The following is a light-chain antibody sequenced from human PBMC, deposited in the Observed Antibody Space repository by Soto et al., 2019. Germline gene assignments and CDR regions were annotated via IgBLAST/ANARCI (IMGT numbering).Light chain of an antibody. CDR2: GAS. J-gene: IGKJ3*01. CDR3: QQYNNFFFT. V-gene: IGKV3-15*01. Sequence: EIVMTQSPATLSVSPGERATLSCRASQSVSSNLAWYQQKPGQAPRLLIYGASTRATGIPARFSGSGSGTEFTLTISSLQSEDFAVYYCQQYNNFFFTFGPGTKVDIK. CDR1: QSVSSN.